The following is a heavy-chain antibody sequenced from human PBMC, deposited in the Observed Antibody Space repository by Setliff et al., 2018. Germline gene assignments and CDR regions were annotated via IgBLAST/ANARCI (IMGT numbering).Heavy chain of an antibody. J-gene: IGHJ4*02. CDR1: GYTFSANA. CDR2: IYTDNGNT. Sequence: VKVSCKASGYTFSANAIHWVRQAPGQRLEWMGFIYTDNGNTKYSKNFQDRVAITRDTSASTAYMELSSLTSDDTAVYFCARGSRGFDYWGQGALVTVSS. CDR3: ARGSRGFDY. V-gene: IGHV1-3*04.